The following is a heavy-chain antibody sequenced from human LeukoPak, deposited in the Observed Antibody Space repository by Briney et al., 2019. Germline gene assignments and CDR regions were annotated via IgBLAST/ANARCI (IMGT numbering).Heavy chain of an antibody. CDR2: MRPDTGFT. J-gene: IGHJ4*02. V-gene: IGHV1-8*01. CDR1: GYTFSSHN. CDR3: ARGGPNSSGWRIDY. D-gene: IGHD6-19*01. Sequence: ASVKVSCKASGYTFSSHNINWVRQVSGHRLEWMGWMRPDTGFTGYAQKFRGRVTMTRDTSTNTSYMELSSLRSDDTAVYYCARGGPNSSGWRIDYWGQGTLVTVSS.